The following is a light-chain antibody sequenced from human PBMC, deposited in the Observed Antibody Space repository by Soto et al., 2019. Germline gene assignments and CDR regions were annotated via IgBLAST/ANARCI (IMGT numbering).Light chain of an antibody. V-gene: IGLV2-11*01. J-gene: IGLJ2*01. Sequence: QSVLTQPRSVSGSPGQSVSISCTGTSSDVGGYDYVSWYQQQPGKAPKLMIYDVSRRPSGVPDRFSGSKSGNTASLTISGLQAEDEADYYCSSYAGVYRVVIGGGTKVTVL. CDR2: DVS. CDR1: SSDVGGYDY. CDR3: SSYAGVYRVV.